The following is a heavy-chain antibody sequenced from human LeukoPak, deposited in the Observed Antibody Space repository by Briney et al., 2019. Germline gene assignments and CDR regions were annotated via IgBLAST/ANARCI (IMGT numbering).Heavy chain of an antibody. CDR1: GVAFSSYG. D-gene: IGHD4-17*01. J-gene: IGHJ5*02. Sequence: LRLSCAASGVAFSSYGMHWVRQHPGKGLEWIGYIYYSGSTYYNPSLKSRVTISVDTSKNQFSLKLSSVTAADTAVYYCARANYGDYTNWFDPWGQGTLVTVSS. CDR2: IYYSGST. V-gene: IGHV4-31*02. CDR3: ARANYGDYTNWFDP.